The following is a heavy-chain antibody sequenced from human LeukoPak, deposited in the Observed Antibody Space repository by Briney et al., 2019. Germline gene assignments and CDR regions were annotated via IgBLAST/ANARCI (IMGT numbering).Heavy chain of an antibody. D-gene: IGHD2-8*01. J-gene: IGHJ3*02. Sequence: GGSLRLSCAASGFNFNSYWMHWVRQAPGKGLVWVSRINSDGSGTSDADFVKGRFTISRDNSKNTLYLQMNSLRAEDTAMYYCARDRLTNDAFDIWGQGTMVTVSS. CDR2: INSDGSGT. V-gene: IGHV3-74*01. CDR1: GFNFNSYW. CDR3: ARDRLTNDAFDI.